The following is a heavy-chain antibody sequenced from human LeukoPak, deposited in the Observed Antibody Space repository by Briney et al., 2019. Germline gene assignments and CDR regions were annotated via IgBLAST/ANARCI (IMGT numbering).Heavy chain of an antibody. CDR3: ARAYDSSGYMWGWYDP. CDR2: MNPNSGNT. V-gene: IGHV1-8*01. J-gene: IGHJ5*02. Sequence: ASVKVSCKASGYTFTSYDINWVRQATGQGLERMGWMNPNSGNTGYAQKFQGKVTMTRNTSISTAYMELSSLRSEDTAVYYCARAYDSSGYMWGWYDPWGQGTLVTVSS. CDR1: GYTFTSYD. D-gene: IGHD3-22*01.